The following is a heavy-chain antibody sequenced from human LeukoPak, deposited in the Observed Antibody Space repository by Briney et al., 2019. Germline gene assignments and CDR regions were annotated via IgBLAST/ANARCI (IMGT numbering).Heavy chain of an antibody. J-gene: IGHJ5*02. V-gene: IGHV1-18*01. CDR3: ARDVGITVADSFDP. CDR2: ISAYNGNT. CDR1: GYTFSNYV. D-gene: IGHD6-13*01. Sequence: ASVKVSCKASGYTFSNYVISWVRQAPGQGLEWMGWISAYNGNTNYAQKLQGRVSMTTDTSTSTAYMELRSLRSDDTAVYYCARDVGITVADSFDPWGQGTLVTVSS.